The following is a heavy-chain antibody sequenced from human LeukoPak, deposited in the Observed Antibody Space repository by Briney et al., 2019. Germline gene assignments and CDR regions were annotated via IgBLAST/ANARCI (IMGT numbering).Heavy chain of an antibody. CDR1: GVSISSSNSY. D-gene: IGHD3/OR15-3a*01. CDR3: ARQTGSGLFILP. CDR2: IYYTGNT. Sequence: SETLSLTCTVSGVSISSSNSYWGWIRQPPGKGLEWIGSIYYTGNTYYNASLKSQVSISIDTSKNQFSLRLTSVTAADTAVYYCARQTGSGLFILPGGQGTLVTVSS. J-gene: IGHJ4*02. V-gene: IGHV4-39*01.